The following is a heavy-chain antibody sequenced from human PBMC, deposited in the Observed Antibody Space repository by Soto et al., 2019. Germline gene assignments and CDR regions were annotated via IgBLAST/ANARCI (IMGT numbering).Heavy chain of an antibody. CDR2: ISGSGIST. V-gene: IGHV3-23*01. CDR1: GFTFSNYA. J-gene: IGHJ5*02. CDR3: ARDHKFGEPP. D-gene: IGHD3-16*01. Sequence: EVQLLESGGGLVQPGGSLRLSCAASGFTFSNYAMSWVRQAPGKGLEWVSAISGSGISTYYADSVKGRFTISRDNSTSTLYLTMNALIAEDTARYHRARDHKFGEPPWGQGTLVTVSS.